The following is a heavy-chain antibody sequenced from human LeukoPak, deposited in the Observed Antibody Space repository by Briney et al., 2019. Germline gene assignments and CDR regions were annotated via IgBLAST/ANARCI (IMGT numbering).Heavy chain of an antibody. J-gene: IGHJ5*02. V-gene: IGHV4-59*01. CDR2: IYYSGST. CDR1: GGSISSYY. D-gene: IGHD3-10*01. Sequence: PSETLSLTCTFSGGSISSYYWIWIRQPPGKGLEGIGYIYYSGSTNYNPSLKSRVTISVDTSKNQFSLKLSSVTAADTAVYYCASSGTMVRGVIISWGQGTLVTVSS. CDR3: ASSGTMVRGVIIS.